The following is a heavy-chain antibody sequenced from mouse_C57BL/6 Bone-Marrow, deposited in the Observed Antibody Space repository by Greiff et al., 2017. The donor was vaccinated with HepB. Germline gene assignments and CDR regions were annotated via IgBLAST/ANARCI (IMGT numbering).Heavy chain of an antibody. V-gene: IGHV1-81*01. CDR1: GYTFTSYG. CDR3: ASAMDY. Sequence: VQLQQSGAELARPGASVKLSCKASGYTFTSYGISWVKQRTGQGLEWIGEIHPRSGNTYYNEKFKGKATLTADKSSSTAYMELRSLTSEDSAVYFCASAMDYWGQGTSVTVSS. J-gene: IGHJ4*01. CDR2: IHPRSGNT.